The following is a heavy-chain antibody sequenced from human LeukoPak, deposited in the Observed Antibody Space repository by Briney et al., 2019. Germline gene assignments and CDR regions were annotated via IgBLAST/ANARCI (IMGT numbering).Heavy chain of an antibody. V-gene: IGHV3-21*01. D-gene: IGHD6-19*01. J-gene: IGHJ4*02. Sequence: GGSLRLSCAASGFTFRSYSMHWVRQAPGKGLEWVSSISSSSSYIYYADSVKGRFTISRGNAKNSLYLQMNSLRAEDTAVYYCASRESYSSGWYNYWGQGTLVTVSS. CDR1: GFTFRSYS. CDR3: ASRESYSSGWYNY. CDR2: ISSSSSYI.